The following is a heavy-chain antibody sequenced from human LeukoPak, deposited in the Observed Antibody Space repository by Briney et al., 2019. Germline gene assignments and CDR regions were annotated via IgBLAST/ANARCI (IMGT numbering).Heavy chain of an antibody. CDR3: AKDDKPDGNRYFDY. CDR1: GFTFSTFG. D-gene: IGHD1-1*01. J-gene: IGHJ4*02. V-gene: IGHV3-30*02. CDR2: IWPDGSNQ. Sequence: GGSLRLSCAESGFTFSTFGMQWVRRAPGKGLEWLTSIWPDGSNQYYADSVKGRLTISRDNSKSTLYLQMNSLRAEDSAVYYCAKDDKPDGNRYFDYWGQGTPVTVSS.